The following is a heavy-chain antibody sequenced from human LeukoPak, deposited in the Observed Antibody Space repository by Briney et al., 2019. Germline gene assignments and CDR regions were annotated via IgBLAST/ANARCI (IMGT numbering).Heavy chain of an antibody. CDR2: ICGDGGST. V-gene: IGHV3-43*02. Sequence: GGSLRLSCAASGFTFDDYAMHWVRQAPGKGLEWVSLICGDGGSTYYADSVKGRFTISRDNSKNSLYLQMNSLRTEDTALYYCAKELLHYYDSSGYYSYWGQGTLVTVSS. J-gene: IGHJ4*02. CDR1: GFTFDDYA. CDR3: AKELLHYYDSSGYYSY. D-gene: IGHD3-22*01.